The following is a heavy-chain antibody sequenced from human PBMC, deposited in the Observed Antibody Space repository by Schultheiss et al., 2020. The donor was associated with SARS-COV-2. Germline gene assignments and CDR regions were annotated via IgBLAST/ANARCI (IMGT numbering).Heavy chain of an antibody. CDR2: ISYDGSNK. J-gene: IGHJ4*02. V-gene: IGHV3-30*03. D-gene: IGHD6-13*01. CDR1: GFTFSSYG. Sequence: GGSLRLSCAASGFTFSSYGMHWVRQAPGKGLEWVAVISYDGSNKYYADSVKGRFTISRDNSKNALYLQMSGLRAEDTAVYYCARAHPYSSSWYGPVDYWGQGTLVTVSS. CDR3: ARAHPYSSSWYGPVDY.